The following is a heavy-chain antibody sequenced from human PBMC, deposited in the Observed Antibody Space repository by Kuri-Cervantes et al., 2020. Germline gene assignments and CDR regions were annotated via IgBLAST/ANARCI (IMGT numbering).Heavy chain of an antibody. D-gene: IGHD2-21*02. CDR2: ISVYNGNT. V-gene: IGHV1-18*01. J-gene: IGHJ2*01. CDR3: ARAVVVTATTYWYFDL. CDR1: GYTFSSYG. Sequence: ASVKVSCKASGYTFSSYGISWVRQAPGQGLEWMGWISVYNGNTNYAQKLQGRVTMTTDTSTSTAYMELRSLRSDDTAVYYCARAVVVTATTYWYFDLWGRGTLVTVSS.